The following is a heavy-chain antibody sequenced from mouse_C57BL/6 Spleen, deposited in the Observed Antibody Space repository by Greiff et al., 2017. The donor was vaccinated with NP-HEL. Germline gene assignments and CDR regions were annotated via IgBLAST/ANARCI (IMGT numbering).Heavy chain of an antibody. CDR3: ARGLYGNNWYFDV. CDR1: GYTFTSYW. V-gene: IGHV1-7*01. Sequence: QVQLQQSGAELAKPGASVKLSCKASGYTFTSYWMHWVKQRPGQGLEWIGYINPSSGYTKYNQKFKDKATLTADKSSSTAYMQLSSLTYEDSAVYYCARGLYGNNWYFDVWGTGTTVTVSS. CDR2: INPSSGYT. J-gene: IGHJ1*03. D-gene: IGHD2-1*01.